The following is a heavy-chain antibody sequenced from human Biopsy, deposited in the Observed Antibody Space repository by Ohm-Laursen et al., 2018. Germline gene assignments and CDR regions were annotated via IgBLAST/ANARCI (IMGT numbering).Heavy chain of an antibody. D-gene: IGHD6-19*01. Sequence: SLRLSCAATGFTFGHYAMHWVRKAPGKGLEWNSLIWFDGTNEDYADPVKGRFTISRNNSKNTLYLQINTPTLEDTAFYYCARGLSSGWYGYFDVWGRGTLVTVSS. CDR2: IWFDGTNE. CDR3: ARGLSSGWYGYFDV. J-gene: IGHJ2*01. CDR1: GFTFGHYA. V-gene: IGHV3-33*04.